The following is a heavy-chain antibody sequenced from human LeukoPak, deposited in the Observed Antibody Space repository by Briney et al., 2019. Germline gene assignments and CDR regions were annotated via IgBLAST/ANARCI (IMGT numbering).Heavy chain of an antibody. CDR1: GGSISSSSYY. CDR2: IYYSGST. D-gene: IGHD3-22*01. V-gene: IGHV4-39*01. Sequence: SETLSLTCTVSGGSISSSSYYWGWIRQPPGKGLEWIGSIYYSGSTYYNPSLKSRVTISVDTSKNRFSLKLSSVTAADTAVYYCASFDYYDSSGYYPDAFDIWGQGTMVTVSS. CDR3: ASFDYYDSSGYYPDAFDI. J-gene: IGHJ3*02.